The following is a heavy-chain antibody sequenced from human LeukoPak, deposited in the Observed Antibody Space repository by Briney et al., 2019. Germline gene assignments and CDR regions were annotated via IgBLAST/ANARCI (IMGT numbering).Heavy chain of an antibody. V-gene: IGHV4-61*08. D-gene: IGHD2-21*02. CDR2: IHYSGST. CDR1: GGSISSGDYQ. Sequence: SETLSLTCTVSGGSISSGDYQWSWIRQPPGKGLEWIGYIHYSGSTNYNPSLKSRVTISVDTSKNQFSLKLSSVTAADTAVYYCARSDYLVTASVYFDYWGQGTLVTVSS. CDR3: ARSDYLVTASVYFDY. J-gene: IGHJ4*02.